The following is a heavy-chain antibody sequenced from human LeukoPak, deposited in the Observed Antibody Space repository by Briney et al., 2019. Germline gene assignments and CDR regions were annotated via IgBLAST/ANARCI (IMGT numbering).Heavy chain of an antibody. CDR2: TVGGGDGT. CDR3: AKLTTS. J-gene: IGHJ4*02. V-gene: IGHV3-23*01. Sequence: PGGSLRLSCAASGFTFRNYVIHWVRQAPGKGLEWVAVTVGGGDGTYYADSVKGRFTISRDNSNNTLYLQMNSLRAEDTAVYYCAKLTTSWGQGTLVTVSS. D-gene: IGHD4-11*01. CDR1: GFTFRNYV.